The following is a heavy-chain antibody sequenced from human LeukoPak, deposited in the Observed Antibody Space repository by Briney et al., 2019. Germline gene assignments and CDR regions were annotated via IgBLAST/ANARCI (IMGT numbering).Heavy chain of an antibody. D-gene: IGHD3-3*01. V-gene: IGHV4-59*12. J-gene: IGHJ4*02. Sequence: SETLSLTCTVSGDSISDYWWNWLRRPPGKGLEWIGHISYKGASHYNPSLKSRVALSVDTSKNQFSLKLSSVTAADTAVYYCARGGEYDFWSGYPPYYFDYWGQGTLVTVSS. CDR2: ISYKGAS. CDR1: GDSISDYW. CDR3: ARGGEYDFWSGYPPYYFDY.